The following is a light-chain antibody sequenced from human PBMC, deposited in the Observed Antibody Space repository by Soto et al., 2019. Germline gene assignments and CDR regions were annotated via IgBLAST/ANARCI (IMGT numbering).Light chain of an antibody. V-gene: IGLV4-60*02. J-gene: IGLJ3*02. CDR3: ETWDINTRV. CDR1: SGHSGYI. CDR2: LEGSGSY. Sequence: QLVLTQSSSASASLGSSVKLTCTLSSGHSGYIIAWHQQQPGKAPRFLMKLEGSGSYNKGSGVPDRFSGSSSGADRYLTISHLQFEDEADYYCETWDINTRVFGGGTKLTVL.